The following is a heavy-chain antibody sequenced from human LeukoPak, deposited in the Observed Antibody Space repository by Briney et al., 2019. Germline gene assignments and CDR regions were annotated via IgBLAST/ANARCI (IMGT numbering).Heavy chain of an antibody. CDR3: ARDPRIQGYPYGTVLDY. Sequence: GGSLRLSCVASGFTFINYGMSWVRQAPGKGLEWLSGISMTGGSTYYPDSVKGRFTISRDNSKNTLYLQMNSLRAEDSAVYYCARDPRIQGYPYGTVLDYWGQGTLVTVSA. D-gene: IGHD3-10*01. J-gene: IGHJ4*02. CDR1: GFTFINYG. CDR2: ISMTGGST. V-gene: IGHV3-23*01.